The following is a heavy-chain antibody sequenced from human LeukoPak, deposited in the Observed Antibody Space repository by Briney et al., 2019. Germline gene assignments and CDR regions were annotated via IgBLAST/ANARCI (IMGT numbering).Heavy chain of an antibody. CDR1: GFTFSSYA. D-gene: IGHD4-17*01. Sequence: GGSLRLSCSASGFTFSSYAMHWVRQAPGKGLEYVSAISSNGGSTYYADSVKGRFTISRDNSKNTLYLQMSSLRAEDTAVYYCARGADYGDSEVDYWGQGTLVTVSS. V-gene: IGHV3-64D*06. CDR3: ARGADYGDSEVDY. CDR2: ISSNGGST. J-gene: IGHJ4*02.